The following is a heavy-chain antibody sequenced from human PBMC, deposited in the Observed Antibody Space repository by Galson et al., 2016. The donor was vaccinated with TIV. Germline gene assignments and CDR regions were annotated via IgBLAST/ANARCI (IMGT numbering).Heavy chain of an antibody. V-gene: IGHV1-69*13. Sequence: SVKASCKASGVLFNSYAVVWVRQAPGQGLEWMGGIIPTFGTTNYAQRVQGRLSITADDSPNTVHMELSSLKSEDTAVYYCARRTDGHLYDYYGMDVWGQGTTVIVSS. CDR1: GVLFNSYA. J-gene: IGHJ6*02. D-gene: IGHD5-24*01. CDR2: IIPTFGTT. CDR3: ARRTDGHLYDYYGMDV.